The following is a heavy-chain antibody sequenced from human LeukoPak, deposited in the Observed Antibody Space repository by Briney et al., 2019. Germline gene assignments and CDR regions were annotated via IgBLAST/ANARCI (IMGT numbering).Heavy chain of an antibody. CDR2: VIPGLGTP. Sequence: SVKVSCKASGGTFSGYAISWVRQAPGQGLEWRGGVIPGLGTPHYAQRFQGRITISADEGTTTGYMELRSQRYEDTDVYYCAGILGLVEDEHFWGPGTLVVVSS. D-gene: IGHD3-3*01. V-gene: IGHV1-69*13. CDR3: AGILGLVEDEHF. CDR1: GGTFSGYA. J-gene: IGHJ1*01.